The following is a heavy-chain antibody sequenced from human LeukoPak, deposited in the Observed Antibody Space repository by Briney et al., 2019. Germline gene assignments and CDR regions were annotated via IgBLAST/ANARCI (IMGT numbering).Heavy chain of an antibody. D-gene: IGHD5-24*01. J-gene: IGHJ4*02. CDR3: AKDLGPGSMATSPGFDY. CDR1: GFTFSNYW. CDR2: IKEDGSVK. V-gene: IGHV3-7*03. Sequence: GGSLRLSCAASGFTFSNYWMSWVRQAPGKGLEWVANIKEDGSVKYYVDSVKGRFTISRDNAKTSLYLQMNSLRAEDTALYYCAKDLGPGSMATSPGFDYWGQGTLVTVSS.